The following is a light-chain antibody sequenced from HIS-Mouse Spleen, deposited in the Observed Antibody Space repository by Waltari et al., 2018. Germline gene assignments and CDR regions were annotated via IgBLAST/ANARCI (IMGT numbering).Light chain of an antibody. J-gene: IGKJ1*01. CDR2: GAS. Sequence: EIVLTQSPGTLSLSPGERATVSCRASQSVSSSYLAWYQQKPGQAPRLLIYGASSRATGIPDRFSGSGSGTDFTLTISRLEPEDFAVYYCQQYGSSPGFGQGTKVEIK. CDR3: QQYGSSPG. CDR1: QSVSSSY. V-gene: IGKV3-20*01.